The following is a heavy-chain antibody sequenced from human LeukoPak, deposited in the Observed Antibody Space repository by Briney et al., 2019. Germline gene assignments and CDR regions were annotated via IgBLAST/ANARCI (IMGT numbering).Heavy chain of an antibody. Sequence: SGGSLRLSCAASGFTFSSYAMSWVRQAPGKGLEWVSAISGSGGSTYYADSVKGRFTISRDNSKNTLYLQMNGLRAEDTAVYYCARVRPGRSSLVDAFDIWGQGTMVTVSS. V-gene: IGHV3-23*01. J-gene: IGHJ3*02. CDR3: ARVRPGRSSLVDAFDI. CDR1: GFTFSSYA. D-gene: IGHD6-6*01. CDR2: ISGSGGST.